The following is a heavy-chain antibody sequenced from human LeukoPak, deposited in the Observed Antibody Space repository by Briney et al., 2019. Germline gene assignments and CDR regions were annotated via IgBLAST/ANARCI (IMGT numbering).Heavy chain of an antibody. CDR1: GFTFSSYA. V-gene: IGHV3-30-3*01. D-gene: IGHD3-3*01. Sequence: GGSLRLSCAASGFTFSSYAMHWVRQAPGKGLEWVAVISYDGSNKYYADSVKGRFTISRDNSKNTLYLQMNSLRAEDTAVYYCAKGSGYYDFWSGGLDYWGQGTLVTVSS. CDR2: ISYDGSNK. CDR3: AKGSGYYDFWSGGLDY. J-gene: IGHJ4*02.